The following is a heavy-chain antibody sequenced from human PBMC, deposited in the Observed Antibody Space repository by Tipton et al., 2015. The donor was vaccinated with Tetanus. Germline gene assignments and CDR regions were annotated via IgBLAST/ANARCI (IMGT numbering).Heavy chain of an antibody. D-gene: IGHD3-10*01. V-gene: IGHV4-30-2*01. CDR1: GGSVSNGGYS. CDR3: ARGGGNTMFRGGEFVHSYYYQGMDV. J-gene: IGHJ6*02. CDR2: ISHSGRT. Sequence: TLSLTCAVSGGSVSNGGYSWSWIRQPPGKGLECNGYISHSGRTYYNPSLNSRVTISLDRSKNQFSLKLTSVTAADTAVYYCARGGGNTMFRGGEFVHSYYYQGMDVWGQGTTVTVSS.